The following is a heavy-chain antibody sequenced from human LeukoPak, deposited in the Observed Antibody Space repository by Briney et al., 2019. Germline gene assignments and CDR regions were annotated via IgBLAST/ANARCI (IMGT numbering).Heavy chain of an antibody. J-gene: IGHJ4*02. CDR3: SVYDFWSGYYRSFDY. CDR2: IYYSGNT. Sequence: PSETLSLTCTVSGGSISSSSYYWGWIRQPPGKGLEWIGSIYYSGNTYYNPSLKSRVTISVDTSKNQFSLKLSSVTAADTAVYYCSVYDFWSGYYRSFDYWGQGTLVTVSS. CDR1: GGSISSSSYY. V-gene: IGHV4-39*01. D-gene: IGHD3-3*01.